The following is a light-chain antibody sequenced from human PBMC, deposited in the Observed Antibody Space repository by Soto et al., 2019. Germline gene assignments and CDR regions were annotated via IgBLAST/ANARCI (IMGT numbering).Light chain of an antibody. CDR2: EVS. CDR3: CSYAGSSYV. J-gene: IGLJ1*01. V-gene: IGLV2-23*02. Sequence: QFVLTQPASVSGSPGQSITISCTGTSSDVGSYNLVSWYQQHPGKAPKLMIYEVSKRPSGVSNRFSGPKSGNTASLTISGLQAEDEADYYCCSYAGSSYVFGTGTRVT. CDR1: SSDVGSYNL.